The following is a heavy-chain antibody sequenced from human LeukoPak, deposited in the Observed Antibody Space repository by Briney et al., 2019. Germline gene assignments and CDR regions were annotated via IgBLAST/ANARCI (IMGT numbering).Heavy chain of an antibody. Sequence: PSETLSLTCTVSGGSISSYYWSWIRQPAGKGLEWIGRIYTSGSTNYNPSLKSRVTMPVDTSKNQFSLKLSSVTAADTAVYYCAREGAYYDFWSGYYTLRMCDYWGQGTLVTVSS. D-gene: IGHD3-3*01. CDR3: AREGAYYDFWSGYYTLRMCDY. CDR2: IYTSGST. CDR1: GGSISSYY. J-gene: IGHJ4*02. V-gene: IGHV4-4*07.